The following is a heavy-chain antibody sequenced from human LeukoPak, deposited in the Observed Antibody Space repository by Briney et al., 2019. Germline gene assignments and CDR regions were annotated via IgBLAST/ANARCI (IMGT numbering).Heavy chain of an antibody. CDR3: ARGAHYNILTAYFDY. V-gene: IGHV4-30-2*01. Sequence: SETLSLTCAVSGGSINRGGDSWSWIRQPPGKGLEWIGYIYHSGSTYYNPSLESRVTISLDRSKNQFSLKLTSVTAADTAVYYCARGAHYNILTAYFDYWGQGTLVTVSS. CDR1: GGSINRGGDS. D-gene: IGHD3-9*01. J-gene: IGHJ4*02. CDR2: IYHSGST.